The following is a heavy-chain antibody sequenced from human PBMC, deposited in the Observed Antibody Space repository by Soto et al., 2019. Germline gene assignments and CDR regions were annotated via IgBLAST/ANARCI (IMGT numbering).Heavy chain of an antibody. CDR2: IIPIFGTA. Sequence: QVQLVQSGAEVKKPGSSVKVSCKASGGTFSSYDISWVRQAPGQGLEWMGGIIPIFGTANYAQKFQGRVTITADESTSTAYMELSSLRSEDTAVYYCARDSGRRAAGEIDYWGQGTLVTVSS. D-gene: IGHD1-26*01. J-gene: IGHJ4*02. V-gene: IGHV1-69*01. CDR1: GGTFSSYD. CDR3: ARDSGRRAAGEIDY.